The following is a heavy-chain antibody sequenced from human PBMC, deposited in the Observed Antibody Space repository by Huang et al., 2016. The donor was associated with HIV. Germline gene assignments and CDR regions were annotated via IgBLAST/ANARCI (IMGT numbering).Heavy chain of an antibody. J-gene: IGHJ6*02. CDR2: IYYRVST. D-gene: IGHD2-21*02. CDR1: GVSISNSLYY. Sequence: QLQLQESGPGLVKPSETLSLTCTVSGVSISNSLYYWGWIRQPPGKGLEYIGIIYYRVSTYSNPSPKSRSTMSIDSSKNQFSLKLNSVTAADTAVYYCSRQDEKGYCAGDCSNHYYFGLDVWGHGTTVTVS. V-gene: IGHV4-39*01. CDR3: SRQDEKGYCAGDCSNHYYFGLDV.